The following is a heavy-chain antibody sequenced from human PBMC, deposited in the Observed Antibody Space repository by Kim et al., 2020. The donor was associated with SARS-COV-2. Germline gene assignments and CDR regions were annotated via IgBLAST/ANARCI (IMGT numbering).Heavy chain of an antibody. D-gene: IGHD4-17*01. V-gene: IGHV3-30*18. J-gene: IGHJ4*02. CDR3: AKDRYGDFDY. CDR1: GFTFSSYG. Sequence: GGSLRLSCAASGFTFSSYGMHWVRQAPGKGLEWVAVISYVGSNKYYADSVKGRFTISRDNSKNTLYLQMNSLRAEDTAVYYCAKDRYGDFDYWGQGTLVTVSS. CDR2: ISYVGSNK.